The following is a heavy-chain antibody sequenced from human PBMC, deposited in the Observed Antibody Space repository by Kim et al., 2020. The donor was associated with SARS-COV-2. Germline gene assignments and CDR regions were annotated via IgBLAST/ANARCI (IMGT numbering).Heavy chain of an antibody. D-gene: IGHD3-22*01. CDR3: ASIYDSSGRRAFDI. J-gene: IGHJ3*02. Sequence: LQKSPGRVTITRDTSASTAYMELSSLRSEDTAVYYCASIYDSSGRRAFDIWGQGTMVTVSS. V-gene: IGHV1-3*01.